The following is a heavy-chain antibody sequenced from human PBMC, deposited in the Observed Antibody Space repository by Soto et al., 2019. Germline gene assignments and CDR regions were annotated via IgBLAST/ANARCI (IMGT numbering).Heavy chain of an antibody. J-gene: IGHJ4*02. Sequence: GGSLRLACAASGFTFSSYAVTWVRQAPGKGLEWVSGISGSGGSTYYADSVKGRFTISRDNSKNTLYMQMNSLRAEDTALFYCARNARLGDLPLDAMDFWGQGTPVTGSS. V-gene: IGHV3-23*01. CDR3: ARNARLGDLPLDAMDF. CDR2: ISGSGGST. D-gene: IGHD3-16*02. CDR1: GFTFSSYA.